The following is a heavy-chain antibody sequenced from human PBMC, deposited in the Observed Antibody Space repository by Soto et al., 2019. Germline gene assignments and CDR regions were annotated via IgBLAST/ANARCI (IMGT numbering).Heavy chain of an antibody. CDR1: GGSISNDY. CDR2: IYYIGIT. V-gene: IGHV4-59*01. J-gene: IGHJ4*02. CDR3: ATVGTILGAVSSFDY. D-gene: IGHD3-3*01. Sequence: QVQLQESGPGLVKPSETLSLTCTVSGGSISNDYWGWIRQPPGKGLEYIGYIYYIGITNYNPSLKSRVTISADTSKNQCSLKMTSVTAADTAIYYCATVGTILGAVSSFDYWGRGTLVTVSS.